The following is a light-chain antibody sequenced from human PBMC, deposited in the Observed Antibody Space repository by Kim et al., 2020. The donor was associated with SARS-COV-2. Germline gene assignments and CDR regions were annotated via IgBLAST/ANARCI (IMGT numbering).Light chain of an antibody. J-gene: IGLJ3*02. CDR2: STS. V-gene: IGLV7-43*01. CDR3: LLYYGGAWV. CDR1: TGAVTSGYY. Sequence: QAVVTQEPSLTVSPGGTVTLTCASSTGAVTSGYYPNWLQQKPGQAPRALIYSTSNKQSWTPARFSGSLLGGKAALTLSGVQPEDEAEYYCLLYYGGAWVFGGGTQLTVL.